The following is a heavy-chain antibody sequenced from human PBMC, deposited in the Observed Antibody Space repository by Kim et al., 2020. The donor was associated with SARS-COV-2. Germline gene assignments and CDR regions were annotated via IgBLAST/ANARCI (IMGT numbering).Heavy chain of an antibody. Sequence: SETLSLTCTVSGGSISSYYWSWIRQPPGKGLEWIGYIYYSGSTNYNPSLKSRVTISVDTSKNQFSLKLSSVTAADTAVYYCARLDHRVYYDIFGSVGLWGQGTLVTVSS. J-gene: IGHJ4*02. CDR2: IYYSGST. CDR1: GGSISSYY. CDR3: ARLDHRVYYDIFGSVGL. D-gene: IGHD3-9*01. V-gene: IGHV4-59*01.